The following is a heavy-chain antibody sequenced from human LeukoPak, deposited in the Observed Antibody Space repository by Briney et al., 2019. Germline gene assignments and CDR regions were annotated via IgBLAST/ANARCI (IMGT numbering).Heavy chain of an antibody. Sequence: SETLSLTCSVSDYSISSGYYWGWIRQPPGKGLEWIGSFYHSGSTYHNPSLKSRVTISVDTSKNQFSLKLSSVTAANTAVYYCATHHVPAAMYTAFDIWGQGTMVTVSS. CDR1: DYSISSGYY. CDR3: ATHHVPAAMYTAFDI. D-gene: IGHD2-2*01. V-gene: IGHV4-38-2*01. CDR2: FYHSGST. J-gene: IGHJ3*02.